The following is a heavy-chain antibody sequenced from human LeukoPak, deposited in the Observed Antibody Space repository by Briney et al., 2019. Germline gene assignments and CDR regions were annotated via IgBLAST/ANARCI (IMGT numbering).Heavy chain of an antibody. V-gene: IGHV3-21*01. CDR2: ISSGCTYT. Sequence: GGSLRLSCAASGFTFSSFNMNWVRQAPGKGLEWVSSISSGCTYTYYADSVKGRFTISRENTKNSLFLQMNSLRAEDTAIYYCARGDRSAVFDYWGQGSLVTVSS. CDR1: GFTFSSFN. J-gene: IGHJ4*02. D-gene: IGHD6-13*01. CDR3: ARGDRSAVFDY.